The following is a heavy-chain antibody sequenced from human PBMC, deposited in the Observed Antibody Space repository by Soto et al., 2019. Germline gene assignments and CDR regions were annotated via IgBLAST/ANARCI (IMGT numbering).Heavy chain of an antibody. CDR1: GGTFSSYA. CDR3: ARDSRVDASGSYYYYGMDV. D-gene: IGHD1-26*01. Sequence: VKVSCKASGGTFSSYAISWVRQAPGQGLEWMGGIIPIFGTANYAQKFQGRVTITADESTSTAYMELSSLRSEDTAVYYCARDSRVDASGSYYYYGMDVWGQGTPVTVSS. CDR2: IIPIFGTA. V-gene: IGHV1-69*01. J-gene: IGHJ6*02.